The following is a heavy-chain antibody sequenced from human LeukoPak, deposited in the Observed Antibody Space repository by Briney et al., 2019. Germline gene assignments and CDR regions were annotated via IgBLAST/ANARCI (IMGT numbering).Heavy chain of an antibody. V-gene: IGHV3-30*04. CDR2: ISYDGSNK. Sequence: PGRSLRLSCAASGFTFSSYAMQWVRQAPGKGLEWVAVISYDGSNKYYADSVKGRFTISRDNSKNTLYLQMNSLRAEDTAVYYCAREVYSYGPFDYWGQGTLVTVSS. CDR3: AREVYSYGPFDY. CDR1: GFTFSSYA. D-gene: IGHD5-18*01. J-gene: IGHJ4*02.